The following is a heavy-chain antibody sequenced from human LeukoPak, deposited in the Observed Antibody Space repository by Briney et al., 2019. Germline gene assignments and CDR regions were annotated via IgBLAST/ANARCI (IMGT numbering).Heavy chain of an antibody. J-gene: IGHJ4*02. V-gene: IGHV4-59*01. D-gene: IGHD3-22*01. CDR3: ARVDSSGYYIDY. CDR1: GGSISSYY. Sequence: SETLSLTCTASGGSISSYYWSWIRQPPGKGLEWIGYIYYSGSTNYNPSLKSRVTISVDTSKNQFSLKLSSVTAADTAVYYCARVDSSGYYIDYWGQGTLVTVSS. CDR2: IYYSGST.